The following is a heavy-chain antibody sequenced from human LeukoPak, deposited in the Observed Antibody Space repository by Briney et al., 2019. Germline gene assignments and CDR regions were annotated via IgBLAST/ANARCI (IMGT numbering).Heavy chain of an antibody. J-gene: IGHJ4*02. CDR3: VRLNTYGSGSHIDC. CDR2: VGASGVTT. Sequence: GGSLRLSCAASGFTFSTYPMTWVRQAPGKGLEWVSAVGASGVTTYYADSVKGRFTISRDNSRNTLFLQMNSLTAEDAAVYYCVRLNTYGSGSHIDCWGQGTLVTVSS. D-gene: IGHD3-10*01. V-gene: IGHV3-23*01. CDR1: GFTFSTYP.